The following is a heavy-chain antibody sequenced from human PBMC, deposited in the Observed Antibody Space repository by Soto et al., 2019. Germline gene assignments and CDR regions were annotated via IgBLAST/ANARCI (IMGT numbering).Heavy chain of an antibody. CDR3: ARSSGWSRFDY. V-gene: IGHV1-2*04. J-gene: IGHJ4*02. Sequence: QVQLVQSGTEVKKPGASVKGSCKASGYTFTGNYIHWVRQAPGQGLEWMGWINPKNGGTNYAQNFQGWVTLTRDTSISTAYMEISRLTSDDTAVYYCARSSGWSRFDYWGQGTLVTVSS. D-gene: IGHD6-19*01. CDR1: GYTFTGNY. CDR2: INPKNGGT.